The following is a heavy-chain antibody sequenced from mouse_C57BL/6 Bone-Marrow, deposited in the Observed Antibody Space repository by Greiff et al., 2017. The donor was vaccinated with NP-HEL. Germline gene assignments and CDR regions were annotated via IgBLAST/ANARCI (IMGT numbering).Heavy chain of an antibody. CDR3: ARDYYGSSYFDY. V-gene: IGHV1-9*01. CDR1: GYTFTGYW. Sequence: VKLVESGAELMKPGASVKLSCKATGYTFTGYWIEWVKQRPGHGLEWIGEILPGSGNTYYNERFKGKATFTADTSSNTAYMQLSSLTTEDSAIYYCARDYYGSSYFDYWGQGTTLTVSS. J-gene: IGHJ2*01. D-gene: IGHD1-1*01. CDR2: ILPGSGNT.